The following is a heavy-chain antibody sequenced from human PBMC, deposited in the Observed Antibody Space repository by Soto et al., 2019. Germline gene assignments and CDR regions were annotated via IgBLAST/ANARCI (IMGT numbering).Heavy chain of an antibody. J-gene: IGHJ4*02. CDR1: GFTVSSNY. CDR2: IYSGGST. Sequence: PGGSLRLSCAASGFTVSSNYMSWVRQAPGKGLEWVSVIYSGGSTYYADSVKGRFTISRHNSKNTLYLQMSGLRVDDTAVYYCARQYYDSSGSLEPLYYFDYWGQGTLVTVSS. D-gene: IGHD3-22*01. V-gene: IGHV3-53*01. CDR3: ARQYYDSSGSLEPLYYFDY.